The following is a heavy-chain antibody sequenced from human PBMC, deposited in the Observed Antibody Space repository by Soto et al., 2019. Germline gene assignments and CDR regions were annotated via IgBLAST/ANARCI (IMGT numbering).Heavy chain of an antibody. CDR3: AREPHLPLARNDL. J-gene: IGHJ4*02. Sequence: KPSETLSLTCTVSGGSISSADFFWTWLRQPPGNGLEWLGYIYYIGTTYYKPSLKGRLIISIDTSRNQFSLSLNSVTAADTAVYFCAREPHLPLARNDLWGQVPQLTV. CDR1: GGSISSADFF. V-gene: IGHV4-30-4*01. D-gene: IGHD3-3*02. CDR2: IYYIGTT.